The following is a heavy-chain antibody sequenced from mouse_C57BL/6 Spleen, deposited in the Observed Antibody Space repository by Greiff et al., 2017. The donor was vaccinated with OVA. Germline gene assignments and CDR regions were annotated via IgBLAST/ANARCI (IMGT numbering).Heavy chain of an antibody. CDR1: GYTFTSYN. D-gene: IGHD1-1*01. J-gene: IGHJ1*03. Sequence: QVQLQQSGAELVRPGASVKMSCKASGYTFTSYNMHWVKQTPRQGLEWIGALYPENCDTSYNQKFKGKATLTVDKSSSTAYMQLISLTSEDSAVYFCAIAPYCGSSDCYFDVWGTGTTVTVSS. V-gene: IGHV1-12*01. CDR2: LYPENCDT. CDR3: AIAPYCGSSDCYFDV.